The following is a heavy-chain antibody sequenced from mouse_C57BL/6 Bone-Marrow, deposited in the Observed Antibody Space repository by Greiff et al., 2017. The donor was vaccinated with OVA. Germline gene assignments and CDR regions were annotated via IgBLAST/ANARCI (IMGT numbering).Heavy chain of an antibody. V-gene: IGHV5-9*01. D-gene: IGHD1-1*01. CDR2: ISGGGGYT. CDR3: ARPLDYYGIYWYFDV. Sequence: EVKVVESGGGLVKPGGSLKLSCAASGFTFSSYTMSWVRQTPEKRLEWVATISGGGGYTYYPDSVKGRFTISRDNAKNTLYLQMSSLRSEDTALYYCARPLDYYGIYWYFDVWGTGTTVTVSS. CDR1: GFTFSSYT. J-gene: IGHJ1*03.